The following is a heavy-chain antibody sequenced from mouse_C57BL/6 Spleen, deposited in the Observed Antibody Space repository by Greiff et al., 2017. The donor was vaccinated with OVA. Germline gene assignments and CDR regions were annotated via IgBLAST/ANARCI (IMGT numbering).Heavy chain of an antibody. J-gene: IGHJ1*03. CDR2: INPSTGGT. Sequence: EVKLMESGPELVKPGASVKISCKASGYSFTGYYMNWVKQSPEKSLEWIGEINPSTGGTTYNQKFKAKATLTVDKSSSTAYMQLKSLTSEDSAVYYCARRHYYGSSYWYFDVWGTGTTVTVSS. CDR3: ARRHYYGSSYWYFDV. V-gene: IGHV1-42*01. CDR1: GYSFTGYY. D-gene: IGHD1-1*01.